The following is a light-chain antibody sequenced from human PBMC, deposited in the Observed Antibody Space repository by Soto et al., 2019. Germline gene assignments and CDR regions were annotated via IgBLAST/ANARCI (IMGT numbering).Light chain of an antibody. CDR1: QSASSSY. V-gene: IGKV3-20*01. CDR3: QVYGSSLWT. Sequence: DIVLTQSPGTLSLPPGERATLSCRASQSASSSYLAWYQQKPGQAPRLLIYGASSRATGIPDRFSGSGSGTDFTLTITRLEPEDFAVYYCQVYGSSLWTFGQGTKVEV. CDR2: GAS. J-gene: IGKJ1*01.